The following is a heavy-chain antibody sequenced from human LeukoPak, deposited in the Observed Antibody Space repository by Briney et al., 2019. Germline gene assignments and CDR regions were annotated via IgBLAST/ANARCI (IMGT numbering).Heavy chain of an antibody. CDR2: ISGSGGST. Sequence: GGSLRLSCAASGFTFDDYAMSWVRQAPGKGLEWVSAISGSGGSTYYADSVKGRFTISRDNSKNTLYLQMNSLRAEDTAVYYCAKGHDSSGLVPVDYWGQGTLVTVSS. V-gene: IGHV3-23*01. CDR1: GFTFDDYA. J-gene: IGHJ4*02. D-gene: IGHD3-22*01. CDR3: AKGHDSSGLVPVDY.